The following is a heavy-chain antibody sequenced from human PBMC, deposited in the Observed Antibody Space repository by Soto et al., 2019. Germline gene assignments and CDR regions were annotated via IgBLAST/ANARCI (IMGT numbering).Heavy chain of an antibody. CDR1: GGSISSYY. J-gene: IGHJ4*02. D-gene: IGHD2-2*01. V-gene: IGHV4-59*08. CDR3: ARRSLVPAAQIDY. CDR2: IYYSGST. Sequence: SETLSLTCTVSGGSISSYYWSWIRQPPGKGLEWIGYIYYSGSTNYNPSLKSRVTISVDTSKNQFSLKLSSVTAADTAVYYCARRSLVPAAQIDYWGQETLVTVSS.